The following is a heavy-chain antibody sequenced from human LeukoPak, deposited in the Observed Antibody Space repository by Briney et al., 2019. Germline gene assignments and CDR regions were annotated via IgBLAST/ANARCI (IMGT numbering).Heavy chain of an antibody. D-gene: IGHD5-18*01. CDR3: ARPQLSSYSYGPFDY. V-gene: IGHV4-34*01. CDR1: GGSFSGYY. CDR2: INHSGST. J-gene: IGHJ4*02. Sequence: SETLSLTCAVYGGSFSGYYWSWIRQPPGKGLEWIGEINHSGSTYYNPSLKSRVTISVDTSKNQFSLNLISVTAADTAVYYCARPQLSSYSYGPFDYWGQGTLVTVSS.